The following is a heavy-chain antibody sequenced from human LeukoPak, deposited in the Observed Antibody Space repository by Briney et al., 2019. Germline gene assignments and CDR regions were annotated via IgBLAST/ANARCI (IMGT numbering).Heavy chain of an antibody. CDR3: AKPGGGSSIGY. CDR1: GFTFSSYG. V-gene: IGHV3-30*02. J-gene: IGHJ4*02. CDR2: VWYDETNK. D-gene: IGHD6-6*01. Sequence: GGSLRLSRAASGFTFSSYGMHWVRQAPDKGLEWVAFVWYDETNKYYADSVKGRFTISRDNSKNTLYLQMNSLRADDTAVYYCAKPGGGSSIGYWGQGTPVTVFS.